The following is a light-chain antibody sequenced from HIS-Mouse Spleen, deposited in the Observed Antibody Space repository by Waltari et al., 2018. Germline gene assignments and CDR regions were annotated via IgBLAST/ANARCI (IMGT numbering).Light chain of an antibody. CDR2: DVS. J-gene: IGLJ2*01. CDR1: RSDVGGYNY. CDR3: SSYTSSSTLVV. V-gene: IGLV2-14*03. Sequence: QSALTQPASVSGSPGQSITISCPGTRSDVGGYNYVSWYQQHPGKAPKLMIYDVSKRRSGVSNRFSGSKSGNTASLTISGLQAEDEADYYCSSYTSSSTLVVFGGGTKLTVL.